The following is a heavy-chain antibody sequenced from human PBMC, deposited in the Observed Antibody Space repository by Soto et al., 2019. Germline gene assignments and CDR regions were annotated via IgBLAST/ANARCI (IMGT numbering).Heavy chain of an antibody. V-gene: IGHV4-34*01. D-gene: IGHD3-16*02. CDR3: ARGHIVSSNFYFLEV. CDR1: GGAFSGYY. J-gene: IGHJ6*04. Sequence: SETLSLTCAVYGGAFSGYYWTWVRQTPGKGLEWIGEKEHGGSTTYNPSLQSRASISLDLVRKQVSLQLTSVTAADSATYYCARGHIVSSNFYFLEVWGKGTTVTVSS. CDR2: KEHGGST.